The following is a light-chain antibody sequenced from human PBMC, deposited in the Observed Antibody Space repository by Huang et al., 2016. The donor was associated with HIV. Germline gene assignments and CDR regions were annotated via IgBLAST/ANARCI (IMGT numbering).Light chain of an antibody. V-gene: IGKV1-33*01. J-gene: IGKJ3*01. Sequence: DIQMTQSPSSLSASVGDRVTITCQASQYISNYLNWYQQKPGKDPKLLSYDASNLETVVPSRVSGSGSGTDCTFTISSLQPEDIATYYCQQYDDLPLFTFGPGTKVDIK. CDR2: DAS. CDR3: QQYDDLPLFT. CDR1: QYISNY.